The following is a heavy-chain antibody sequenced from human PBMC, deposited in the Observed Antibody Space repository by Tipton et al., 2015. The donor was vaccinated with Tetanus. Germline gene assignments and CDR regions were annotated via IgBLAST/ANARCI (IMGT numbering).Heavy chain of an antibody. Sequence: SLRLSCAASGFRFSYSGMHWVRQAPGKGLEWVAVIAFDGKNERYADSVKGRFIISRDNSKNTLYLQMNSLRPEDTAVYYCARDRGEDWTNFYYMDVWGKGATVIVSS. CDR1: GFRFSYSG. CDR3: ARDRGEDWTNFYYMDV. V-gene: IGHV3-30*03. D-gene: IGHD3/OR15-3a*01. J-gene: IGHJ6*03. CDR2: IAFDGKNE.